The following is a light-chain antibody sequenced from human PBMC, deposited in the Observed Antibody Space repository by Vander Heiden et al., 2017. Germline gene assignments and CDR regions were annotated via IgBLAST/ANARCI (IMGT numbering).Light chain of an antibody. Sequence: DIQMTQSPSSLSASVGDRVTITCRASQSISNYINWYQRKSGKAPNLLSYRASSLQSGVPSRFSGSGSGTDFTLTISNLQPEDFATYYCQQSYSVPATFGQGTKVEVK. CDR1: QSISNY. V-gene: IGKV1-39*01. CDR2: RAS. J-gene: IGKJ1*01. CDR3: QQSYSVPAT.